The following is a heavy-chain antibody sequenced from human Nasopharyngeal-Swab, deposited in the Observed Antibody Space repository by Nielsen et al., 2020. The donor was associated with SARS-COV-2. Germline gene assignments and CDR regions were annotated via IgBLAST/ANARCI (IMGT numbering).Heavy chain of an antibody. CDR3: ARDGGVGATTGLDY. Sequence: GGSLRLSCAASGFTFSSYGMHWVRQAPGMGLEWVAAIWYDGSNKYYADSVKGRFTISRDNSKNTLYLQMNSLRAEDTAVYYCARDGGVGATTGLDYWGQGTLVTVSS. J-gene: IGHJ4*02. D-gene: IGHD1-26*01. CDR1: GFTFSSYG. V-gene: IGHV3-33*01. CDR2: IWYDGSNK.